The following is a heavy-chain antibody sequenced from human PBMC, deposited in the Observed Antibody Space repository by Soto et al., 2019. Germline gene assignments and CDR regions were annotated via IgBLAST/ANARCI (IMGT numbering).Heavy chain of an antibody. CDR3: ARGMSGYDLFDY. V-gene: IGHV3-64*01. J-gene: IGHJ4*02. CDR1: GFTFSSYA. CDR2: ISSNGGST. Sequence: GGSLRLSCAASGFTFSSYAMHWVRQAPGKGLEYVSAISSNGGSTYYANSVKGRFTISRDNSKNTLYLQMGSLRAEDMAVYYCARGMSGYDLFDYWGQGTLVTVSS. D-gene: IGHD5-12*01.